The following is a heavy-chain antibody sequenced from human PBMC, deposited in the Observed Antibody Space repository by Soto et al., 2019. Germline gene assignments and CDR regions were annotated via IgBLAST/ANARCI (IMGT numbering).Heavy chain of an antibody. D-gene: IGHD4-17*01. J-gene: IGHJ4*02. CDR2: IYYSGST. Sequence: PSETLSLTCTVSGGSISSSSYYWGWIRQPPGKGLEWIGSIYYSGSTYYNPSLKSRVTISVDTSKNQFSLKLSSVTAADTAVYYCARHHDYGDPLFDYWGQGTLVTVSS. V-gene: IGHV4-39*01. CDR1: GGSISSSSYY. CDR3: ARHHDYGDPLFDY.